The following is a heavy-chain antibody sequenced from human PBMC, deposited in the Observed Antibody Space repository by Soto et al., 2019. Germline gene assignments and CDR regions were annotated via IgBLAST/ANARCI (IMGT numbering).Heavy chain of an antibody. CDR2: MNPNSCNT. J-gene: IGHJ4*02. CDR1: GYTFTSYD. Sequence: QVQLVQSGAEVKKPGASVKVSCKASGYTFTSYDINWVRQATGQGREWMGWMNPNSCNTGYAQKFQGRVTMTRNTSITTVYMALSSLRSEDTDVYSCARERSFGADYWGQGTLDTVSS. D-gene: IGHD3-16*01. V-gene: IGHV1-8*01. CDR3: ARERSFGADY.